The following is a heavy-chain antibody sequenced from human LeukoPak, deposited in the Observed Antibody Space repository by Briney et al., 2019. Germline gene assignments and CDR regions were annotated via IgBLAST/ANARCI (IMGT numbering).Heavy chain of an antibody. CDR2: ISSSGGTI. D-gene: IGHD5-18*01. Sequence: GGSLRLSCAASGFTFSSYGMHWVRQAPGKGLEWVSYISSSGGTIYDADSVRGRFTISRDNAKNSLYLQMNSLRDEDTAVYYCARERGYNYGYSDYWGQGTLVTVSS. CDR1: GFTFSSYG. CDR3: ARERGYNYGYSDY. J-gene: IGHJ4*02. V-gene: IGHV3-48*02.